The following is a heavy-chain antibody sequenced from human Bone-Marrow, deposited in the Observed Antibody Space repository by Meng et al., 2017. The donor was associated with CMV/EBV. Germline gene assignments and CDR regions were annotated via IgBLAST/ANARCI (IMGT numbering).Heavy chain of an antibody. D-gene: IGHD3-3*01. V-gene: IGHV3-53*05. CDR3: ARWIGSGYYKVDKVTDYYYYGMDV. CDR1: GFTVSGNY. CDR2: IYSGGTT. J-gene: IGHJ6*02. Sequence: GESLKISCAASGFTVSGNYMSWVRQAPGKGLEWVSVIYSGGTTYYADSVKGRFTISRDNSKNTLYLQMNSLRAEDTALYYCARWIGSGYYKVDKVTDYYYYGMDVWGQGTTVTVYS.